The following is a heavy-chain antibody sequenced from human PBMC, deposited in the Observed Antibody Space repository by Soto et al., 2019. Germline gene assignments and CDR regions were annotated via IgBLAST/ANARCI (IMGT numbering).Heavy chain of an antibody. J-gene: IGHJ3*02. Sequence: SETLSLTCAVYGGSFSGYYWSWIRQPPGKGLEWIGEINHSGSTNYNPSLKSRVTISVDTSKNQFSLKLSSVTAADTAVYYCARGLPFDFWSGYVQHRDPGDHDAFDIWGQGTMVTVSS. CDR3: ARGLPFDFWSGYVQHRDPGDHDAFDI. CDR1: GGSFSGYY. D-gene: IGHD3-3*01. V-gene: IGHV4-34*01. CDR2: INHSGST.